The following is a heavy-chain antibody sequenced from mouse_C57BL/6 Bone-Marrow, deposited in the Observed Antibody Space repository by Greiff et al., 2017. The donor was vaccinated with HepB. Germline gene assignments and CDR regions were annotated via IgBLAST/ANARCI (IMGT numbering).Heavy chain of an antibody. Sequence: QVQLQQPGAELVMPGASVKMSCKASGYTFTSYWMTWVKQRPGQGLEWIGDIDPSGSCTNYNQKFKGKSTLTVDTSSSTSYMQLSSLTSEDSAVYCGARGGSYYFDYWGQGTTLTVSS. CDR1: GYTFTSYW. J-gene: IGHJ2*01. V-gene: IGHV1-69*01. CDR2: IDPSGSCT. CDR3: ARGGSYYFDY.